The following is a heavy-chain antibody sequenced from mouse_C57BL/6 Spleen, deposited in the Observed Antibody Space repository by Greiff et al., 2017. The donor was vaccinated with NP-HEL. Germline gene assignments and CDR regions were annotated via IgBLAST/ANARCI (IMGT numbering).Heavy chain of an antibody. V-gene: IGHV5-4*01. D-gene: IGHD2-1*01. Sequence: DVNLVESGGGLVKPGGSLKLSCAASGFTFSSYAMSWVRQTPEKRLEWVATISDGGSYTYYPDNVKGRFTISRDNAKNNLYLQMSHLKSEDTAMYYCARDRLLLSWFAYWGQGTLVTVSA. CDR1: GFTFSSYA. CDR2: ISDGGSYT. J-gene: IGHJ3*01. CDR3: ARDRLLLSWFAY.